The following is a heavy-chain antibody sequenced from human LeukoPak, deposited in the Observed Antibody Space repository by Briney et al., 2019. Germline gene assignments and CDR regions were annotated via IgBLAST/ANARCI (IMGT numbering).Heavy chain of an antibody. J-gene: IGHJ6*03. V-gene: IGHV1-2*02. Sequence: ASVKVSCKASGYTFTGYYMHWVRQAPGQGLEWMGWINPNSGGTNYAQKFQGRVTMTRDTSISTAYMERSRLRSDDTAVYYCARAPTITIFGVVITYYYMDVWGKGTTVTVSS. CDR1: GYTFTGYY. CDR3: ARAPTITIFGVVITYYYMDV. D-gene: IGHD3-3*01. CDR2: INPNSGGT.